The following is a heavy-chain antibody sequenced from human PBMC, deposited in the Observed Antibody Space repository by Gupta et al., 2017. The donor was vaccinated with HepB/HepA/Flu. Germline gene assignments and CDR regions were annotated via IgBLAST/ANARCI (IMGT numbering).Heavy chain of an antibody. Sequence: EVQLVESGGGLVQPGRSLRLSCAASRFTFDDYAMHWVRQAPGKGLEWVSAISWNSGGIGYADSVKGRFTISRDNAKNSLYLQMNSLRAEDTALYYCARDRARYCSGGSCYSIHYWGQGTLVTVSS. CDR3: ARDRARYCSGGSCYSIHY. J-gene: IGHJ4*02. CDR2: ISWNSGGI. D-gene: IGHD2-15*01. CDR1: RFTFDDYA. V-gene: IGHV3-9*01.